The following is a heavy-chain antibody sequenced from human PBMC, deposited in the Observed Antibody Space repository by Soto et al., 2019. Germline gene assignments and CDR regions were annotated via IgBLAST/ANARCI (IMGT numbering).Heavy chain of an antibody. Sequence: PGGSLRLSCASSVFTLITYWMTWVRQAPGKGLEWVANIKQDGSQKYYVDSVKGRFTISRDNAKNSLYLQMNSLRAEDTAVYYCARENGYGSGSQYYYYGMDVWGQGTTVTVSS. CDR1: VFTLITYW. CDR2: IKQDGSQK. J-gene: IGHJ6*02. D-gene: IGHD3-10*01. CDR3: ARENGYGSGSQYYYYGMDV. V-gene: IGHV3-7*03.